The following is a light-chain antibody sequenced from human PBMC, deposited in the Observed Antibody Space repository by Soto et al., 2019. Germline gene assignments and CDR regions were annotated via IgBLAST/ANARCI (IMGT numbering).Light chain of an antibody. CDR2: GNS. CDR1: SSNIGAGYD. V-gene: IGLV1-40*01. Sequence: QSVLTQPPSVSGAPGQRVTISCTGSSSNIGAGYDVHWYQQLPGTAPKLLIYGNSNRPSGVPDRFSGSKSGTSASLANTGLQAEDEADYYCQSYDSSLISYVFGTGTKATVL. CDR3: QSYDSSLISYV. J-gene: IGLJ1*01.